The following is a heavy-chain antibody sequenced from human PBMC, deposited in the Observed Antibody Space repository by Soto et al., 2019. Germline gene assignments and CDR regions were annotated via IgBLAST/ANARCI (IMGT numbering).Heavy chain of an antibody. CDR3: ARQSDFRTGGNWFDP. J-gene: IGHJ5*02. D-gene: IGHD3-3*01. Sequence: SETLSLTCAVSGGSLSNYYWSWIRQPPGKGLEWIGEIYHSGSTNYNPSLKSRVTISVDTSKNQFYLKLSSVTAADTAVYYCARQSDFRTGGNWFDPWRQG. CDR1: GGSLSNYY. CDR2: IYHSGST. V-gene: IGHV4-34*01.